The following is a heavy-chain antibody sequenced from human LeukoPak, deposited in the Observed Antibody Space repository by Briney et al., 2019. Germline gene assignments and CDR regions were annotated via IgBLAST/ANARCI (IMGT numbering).Heavy chain of an antibody. Sequence: PGRSPRLSCAASGFTFSSYAMHWVRQAPGKGLEWVALISYDGSNKYYADSVKGRFTISRDNSKNTLYLQMNSLRAEDSAVYYCASDMSYSGYYIDYWGQGTLVTVSS. CDR2: ISYDGSNK. D-gene: IGHD3-3*01. CDR1: GFTFSSYA. J-gene: IGHJ4*02. CDR3: ASDMSYSGYYIDY. V-gene: IGHV3-30-3*01.